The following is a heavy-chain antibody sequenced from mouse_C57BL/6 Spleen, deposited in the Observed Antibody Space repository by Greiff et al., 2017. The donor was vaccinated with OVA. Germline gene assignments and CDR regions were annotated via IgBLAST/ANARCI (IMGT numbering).Heavy chain of an antibody. V-gene: IGHV5-17*01. CDR2: ISSGSSTI. J-gene: IGHJ3*01. CDR3: ANGGWFAY. CDR1: GFTFSDYG. D-gene: IGHD1-1*01. Sequence: EVMLQESGGGLVKPGGSLKLSCAASGFTFSDYGMHWVRQAPEKGLEWVAYISSGSSTIYYADTVKGRFTISRDNAKNTLFLQMTSLRSEDTAMYYCANGGWFAYWGQGTLVTVSA.